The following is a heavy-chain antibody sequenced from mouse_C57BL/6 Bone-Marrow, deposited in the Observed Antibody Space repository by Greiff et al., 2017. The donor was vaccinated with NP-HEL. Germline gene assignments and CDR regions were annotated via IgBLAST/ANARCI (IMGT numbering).Heavy chain of an antibody. J-gene: IGHJ4*01. V-gene: IGHV1-64*01. CDR1: GYTFTSYW. Sequence: VQLKQPGAELVKPGASVKLSCKASGYTFTSYWMHWVKQRPGQGLEWIGMIHPNSGSTNYNEKFKSKATLTVDKSSSTAYMQLSSLTSEDSAVYYCARSRGGVYYAMDYWGQGTSVTVSS. CDR3: ARSRGGVYYAMDY. CDR2: IHPNSGST.